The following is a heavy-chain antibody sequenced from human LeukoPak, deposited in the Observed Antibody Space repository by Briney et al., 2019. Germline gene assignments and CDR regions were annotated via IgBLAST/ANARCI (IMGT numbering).Heavy chain of an antibody. J-gene: IGHJ4*01. Sequence: PGGSLRLSCEASGFTFSHFWMSWLRQAPGKGPEGVAQMSEDGSERCYVGFVRGRVTISSDNARKLVFLQMNSIKPEDKAVYFCARDVNGGYFDKGGRGTLVTVSS. CDR1: GFTFSHFW. CDR2: MSEDGSER. V-gene: IGHV3-7*01. D-gene: IGHD3-10*01. CDR3: ARDVNGGYFDK.